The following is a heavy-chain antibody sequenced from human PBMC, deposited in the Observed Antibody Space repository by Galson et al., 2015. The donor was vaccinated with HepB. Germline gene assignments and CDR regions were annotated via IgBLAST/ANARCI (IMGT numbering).Heavy chain of an antibody. CDR3: SRDITSHYVDY. CDR1: GFTFRNHG. D-gene: IGHD3-10*01. Sequence: SLRLSCAASGFTFRNHGMHWVRQAPGKGLEWVTVIWYDGSQKYYADSVKGRFTISRDNSKNTLSLQMSSLRAEDTAVYYCSRDITSHYVDYWGQGTLVTVSS. CDR2: IWYDGSQK. J-gene: IGHJ4*02. V-gene: IGHV3-33*01.